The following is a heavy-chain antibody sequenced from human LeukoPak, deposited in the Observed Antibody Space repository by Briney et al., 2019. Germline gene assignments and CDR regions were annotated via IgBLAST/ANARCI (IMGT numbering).Heavy chain of an antibody. CDR1: GFTLSNVW. CDR2: IRGDGSVK. V-gene: IGHV3-7*03. D-gene: IGHD3-10*01. Sequence: GSLRLSCATSGFTLSNVWMSWVRQAPGKGLEWVGNIRGDGSVKFYLDSVKGRFTISRDNSKNMLYLQMNSLRVEDTAIYYCAKDGEPVTMVRATYYFHYWGQGTLVTVSS. CDR3: AKDGEPVTMVRATYYFHY. J-gene: IGHJ4*02.